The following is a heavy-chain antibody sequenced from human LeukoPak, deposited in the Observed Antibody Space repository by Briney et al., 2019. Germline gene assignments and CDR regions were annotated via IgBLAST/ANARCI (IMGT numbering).Heavy chain of an antibody. CDR3: ARDVPGYSSEFDY. V-gene: IGHV1-2*02. CDR1: GYTFIDFH. Sequence: ASVKVSCEASGYTFIDFHMHWVRQAPGQGLEWMAWINPKTGGSNSAQKFQGRVTLTRDTSITTAYMELSGLRSDDTAVYYCARDVPGYSSEFDYWGQGTLVTVS. J-gene: IGHJ4*02. D-gene: IGHD6-25*01. CDR2: INPKTGGS.